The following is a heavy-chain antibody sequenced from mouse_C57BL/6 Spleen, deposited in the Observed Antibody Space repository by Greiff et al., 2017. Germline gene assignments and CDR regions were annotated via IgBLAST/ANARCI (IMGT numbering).Heavy chain of an antibody. CDR2: IDPSDSYT. Sequence: QVHVKQPGAELVMPGASVKLSCKASGYTFTSYWMHWVKQRPGQGLEWIGEIDPSDSYTNYNQKFKGKSTLTVDKSSSTAYMQLSSLTAEDSAVYDCARAGITTVADFDYWGQGTTLTVSS. CDR3: ARAGITTVADFDY. V-gene: IGHV1-69*01. D-gene: IGHD1-1*01. CDR1: GYTFTSYW. J-gene: IGHJ2*01.